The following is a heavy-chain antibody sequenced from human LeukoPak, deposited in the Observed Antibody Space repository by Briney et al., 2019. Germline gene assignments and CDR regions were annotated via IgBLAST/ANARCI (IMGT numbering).Heavy chain of an antibody. V-gene: IGHV4-61*02. CDR2: IYTSGST. CDR1: GGSISSGSYY. J-gene: IGHJ4*02. Sequence: SQTLSLTCPVSGGSISSGSYYWSWIRQPAGKGLEWIGRIYTSGSTNYNPSLKSRVTISVDTSKNQFSLKLSSVTAADTAVYYCARSRARIDYYGSGSTSWVIDYWGQGTLVTVSS. CDR3: ARSRARIDYYGSGSTSWVIDY. D-gene: IGHD3-10*01.